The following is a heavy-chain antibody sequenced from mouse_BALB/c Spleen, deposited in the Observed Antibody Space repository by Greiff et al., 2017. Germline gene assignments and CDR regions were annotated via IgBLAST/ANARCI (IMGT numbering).Heavy chain of an antibody. CDR3: ARATATYPYYFDY. D-gene: IGHD1-2*01. V-gene: IGHV5-6-5*01. CDR1: GFTFSSYA. Sequence: DVQLVESGGGLVKPGGSLKLSCAASGFTFSSYAMSWVRQTPEKRLEWVASISSGGSTYYPDSVKGRFTISRDNARNILYLQMSSLRSEDTAMYYCARATATYPYYFDYWGQGTTLTVSS. CDR2: ISSGGST. J-gene: IGHJ2*01.